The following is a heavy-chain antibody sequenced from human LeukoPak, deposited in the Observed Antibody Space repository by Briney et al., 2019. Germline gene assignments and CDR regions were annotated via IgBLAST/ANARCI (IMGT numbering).Heavy chain of an antibody. CDR1: GYSISSGYY. CDR2: IYHSGST. V-gene: IGHV4-38-2*02. Sequence: SETLSLTCTVSGYSISSGYYWGWIRQPPGKGLEWIGSIYHSGSTYYNPSLKSRVTISVDTSKNQFSLKLSSVTAADTAVYYCARDDFGGTHDTFDVWGQGTVVAVSS. J-gene: IGHJ3*01. D-gene: IGHD4-23*01. CDR3: ARDDFGGTHDTFDV.